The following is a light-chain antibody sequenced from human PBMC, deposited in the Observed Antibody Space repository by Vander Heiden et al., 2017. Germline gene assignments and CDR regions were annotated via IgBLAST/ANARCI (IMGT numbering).Light chain of an antibody. Sequence: QLVLTQSPSASASLGAAVKRTCPLSSGHRSHATASHRQQPEKGPRYLMKLNSDGSHSKGDGIPDRFSGSSSGAKRYLTISSLQSEDEADYYCQTWGTGIHEVFGGGTKLTVL. CDR3: QTWGTGIHEV. J-gene: IGLJ2*01. CDR2: LNSDGSH. V-gene: IGLV4-69*01. CDR1: SGHRSHA.